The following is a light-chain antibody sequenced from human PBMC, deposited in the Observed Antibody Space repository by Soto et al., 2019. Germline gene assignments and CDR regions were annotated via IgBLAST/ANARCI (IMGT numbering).Light chain of an antibody. CDR2: DNT. V-gene: IGLV1-40*01. CDR3: QSYDSSLSGVV. Sequence: QSVLPQPPSVSGAPGQRVTISCTGSSSNIGAGYDVHWYQQLPGTAPKLLIYDNTYRPSGVPDRFSGSKSGTSASLAIAGLQAEDEADYYCQSYDSSLSGVVFGGGTKVTVL. J-gene: IGLJ2*01. CDR1: SSNIGAGYD.